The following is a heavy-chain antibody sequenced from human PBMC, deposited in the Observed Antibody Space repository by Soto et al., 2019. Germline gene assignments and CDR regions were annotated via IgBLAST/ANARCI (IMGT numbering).Heavy chain of an antibody. D-gene: IGHD5-18*01. CDR3: ARAKEYIYDSDGNYYLDY. Sequence: QVHLVQSGAEEKKPGASVKISCKASGYTFTTYAIHWVRQAPGQRLEWMGWINGGNGNTRYSQRFQDRVTITTDTSAGTGYMELSSLRSEDTAVYYCARAKEYIYDSDGNYYLDYWGQGTLVTVSS. CDR2: INGGNGNT. CDR1: GYTFTTYA. V-gene: IGHV1-3*05. J-gene: IGHJ4*02.